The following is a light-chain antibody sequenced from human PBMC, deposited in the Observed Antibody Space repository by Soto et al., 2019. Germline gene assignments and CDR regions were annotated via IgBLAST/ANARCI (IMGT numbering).Light chain of an antibody. J-gene: IGKJ5*01. CDR2: DAS. CDR3: QQRSNWPPIT. CDR1: QSVSSY. Sequence: DIVLTQSPATLSLSPGERATLSCRASQSVSSYLAWYQQKPGQAPRLLIYDASTRATGIPTRFSGTGSGTEFTLTISSLEPEDFAVYYCQQRSNWPPITFGQGTRLEIK. V-gene: IGKV3-11*01.